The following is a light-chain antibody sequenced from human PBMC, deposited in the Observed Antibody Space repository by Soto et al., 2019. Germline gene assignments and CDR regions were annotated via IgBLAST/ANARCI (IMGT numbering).Light chain of an antibody. J-gene: IGKJ2*01. CDR3: QQFDASPYT. Sequence: EIVLTQSPGTLSLSPGERATLSCRASQSLSNRLLAWYQQKPGQAPRLLLFGASRRPTGIPDRFSASGSGTDFTLTISRLEPEDFAVFYCQQFDASPYTFGQGTKLEIK. CDR2: GAS. V-gene: IGKV3-20*01. CDR1: QSLSNRL.